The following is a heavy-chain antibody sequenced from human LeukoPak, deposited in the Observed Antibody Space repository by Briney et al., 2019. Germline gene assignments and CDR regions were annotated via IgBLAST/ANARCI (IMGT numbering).Heavy chain of an antibody. CDR1: GFTVSSNY. D-gene: IGHD3-22*01. V-gene: IGHV3-66*01. J-gene: IGHJ4*02. CDR3: ARGQRDSSGSFDY. Sequence: GGSLRLSCAASGFTVSSNYMSGVRQAPGKGLEWVSVIYSGGSTYYADSVKGRFTISRDNSKNTLYLQMNSLRAEDTAMYYCARGQRDSSGSFDYWGQGTLVTVSS. CDR2: IYSGGST.